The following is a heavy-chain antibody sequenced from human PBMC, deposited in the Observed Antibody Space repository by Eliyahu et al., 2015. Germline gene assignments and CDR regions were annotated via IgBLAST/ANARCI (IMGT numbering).Heavy chain of an antibody. CDR3: AKEPSQYTSSSGLDY. CDR1: GFTFRNYG. J-gene: IGHJ4*02. V-gene: IGHV3-30*18. Sequence: QVQLVESGGGVVQPGRSLRLSCAASGFTFRNYGMHWLRQAPGRGLEWVAVVSYDGNVKYYADSVRGRFTISRDNSKNTLSLQMSSLTAEDTAVYYCAKEPSQYTSSSGLDYWGQGTLVSVSS. CDR2: VSYDGNVK. D-gene: IGHD6-6*01.